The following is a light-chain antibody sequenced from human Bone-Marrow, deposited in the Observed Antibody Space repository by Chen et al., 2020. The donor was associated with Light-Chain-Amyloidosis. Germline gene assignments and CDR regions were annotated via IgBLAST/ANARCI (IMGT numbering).Light chain of an antibody. CDR1: RLGHRY. J-gene: IGLJ2*01. V-gene: IGLV3-1*01. Sequence: SYELTQPLSVSVSLGQTASITCSGDRLGHRYAYWYRQKPGQSPVLVIYQDEKRPSGIPERFSGSTSGGAATLTISGTQAVDEADYYCQAWDNSAAVFGGGTKLTVL. CDR2: QDE. CDR3: QAWDNSAAV.